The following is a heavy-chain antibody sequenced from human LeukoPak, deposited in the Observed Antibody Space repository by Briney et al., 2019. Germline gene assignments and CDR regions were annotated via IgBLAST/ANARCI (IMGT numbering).Heavy chain of an antibody. CDR1: GFTFSRYW. V-gene: IGHV3-74*01. CDR3: ARELSTGS. CDR2: LNGDGSIT. D-gene: IGHD2-15*01. Sequence: GGSLRLSCVASGFTFSRYWMHWVRQAPGKGLVWVSRLNGDGSITNYADSVKGRFTISRDNAKNPLYLQMNSLRAEDTAVYYCARELSTGSWGQGTLVTVSS. J-gene: IGHJ5*02.